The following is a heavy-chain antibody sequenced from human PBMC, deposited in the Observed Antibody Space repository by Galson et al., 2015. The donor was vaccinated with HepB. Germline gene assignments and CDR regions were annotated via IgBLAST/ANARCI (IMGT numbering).Heavy chain of an antibody. CDR1: GFSFDTYS. J-gene: IGHJ4*02. CDR2: ISYSGDAI. CDR3: ARCLGSLWSRQFDH. Sequence: LRLSCAASGFSFDTYSMNWVRQAPGKGLEWIAYISYSGDAIHYADSVKGRFTVSRDNAKNSVHLHMNSLRDGDTAVYYCARCLGSLWSRQFDHWGQGTLVSVSS. V-gene: IGHV3-48*02. D-gene: IGHD2-21*01.